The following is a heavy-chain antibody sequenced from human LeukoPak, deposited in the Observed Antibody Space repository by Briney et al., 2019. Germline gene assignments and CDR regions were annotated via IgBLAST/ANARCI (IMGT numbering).Heavy chain of an antibody. J-gene: IGHJ6*03. CDR3: ARGRGDDYSVPYNYHYMDA. D-gene: IGHD3-16*01. Sequence: ASVKVSCKASGGTFSSYAISWVRQAPGQGLEWMGGIIPIFVASNYAQNLQGRVTMTTDESTSTAYMELSSLRSEDTAVYYCARGRGDDYSVPYNYHYMDAWGKGTTVTVSS. CDR1: GGTFSSYA. V-gene: IGHV1-69*05. CDR2: IIPIFVAS.